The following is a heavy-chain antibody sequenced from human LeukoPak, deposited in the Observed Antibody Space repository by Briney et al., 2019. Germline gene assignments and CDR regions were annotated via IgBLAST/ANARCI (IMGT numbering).Heavy chain of an antibody. J-gene: IGHJ4*02. CDR1: GFTFSSYS. CDR3: AREDDYYDSSGYPDIDY. CDR2: ISSSSSYI. Sequence: GGSLRLSCAASGFTFSSYSMNWVRQAPGKGLEWVSSISSSSSYIYYADSVKGRFTISRDNAKNSLYLQMNSLRVEDTAVYYCAREDDYYDSSGYPDIDYWGQGTLVTVSS. D-gene: IGHD3-22*01. V-gene: IGHV3-21*01.